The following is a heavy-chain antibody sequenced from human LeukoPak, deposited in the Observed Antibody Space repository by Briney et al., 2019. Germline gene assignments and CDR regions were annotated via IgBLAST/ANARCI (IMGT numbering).Heavy chain of an antibody. Sequence: GGSLRLSCAASGFIFSNYNMNWVRQAPGKGLEWVSSITSNSYIYHADSVKGRFTISRDNAKNSLYLQMNSLRAEDTAVYYCASNDFDYWGQGTLVTVSS. J-gene: IGHJ4*02. CDR2: ITSNSYI. CDR1: GFIFSNYN. V-gene: IGHV3-21*01. D-gene: IGHD2-8*01. CDR3: ASNDFDY.